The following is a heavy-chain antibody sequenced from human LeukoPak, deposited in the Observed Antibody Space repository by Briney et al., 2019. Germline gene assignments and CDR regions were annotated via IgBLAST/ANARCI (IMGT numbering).Heavy chain of an antibody. D-gene: IGHD4-17*01. CDR2: ISAYNGNT. V-gene: IGHV1-18*01. CDR1: GYTFTSYG. CDR3: ARLVGYGDYYSPYYFDY. J-gene: IGHJ4*02. Sequence: ASVKVSCKASGYTFTSYGISWVRQAPGLGLEWMGWISAYNGNTNYAQKLQGRVTMTTDTSTSTAYMELRSLRSDDTAVYYCARLVGYGDYYSPYYFDYWGQGTLVTVSS.